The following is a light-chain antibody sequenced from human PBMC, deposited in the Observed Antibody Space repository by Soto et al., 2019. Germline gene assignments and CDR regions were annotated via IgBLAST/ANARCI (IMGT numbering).Light chain of an antibody. Sequence: QSVLTQPPSASGTPGQRVTISCSGSSSNIGSNTVNWYQQLPGTAPKLLIYSNNQRPSGVPDRFSGSKSGTSASLAISGLQSEDEADYYCAAWDDSLFGHVVFGGGTMVTVL. V-gene: IGLV1-44*01. J-gene: IGLJ2*01. CDR1: SSNIGSNT. CDR3: AAWDDSLFGHVV. CDR2: SNN.